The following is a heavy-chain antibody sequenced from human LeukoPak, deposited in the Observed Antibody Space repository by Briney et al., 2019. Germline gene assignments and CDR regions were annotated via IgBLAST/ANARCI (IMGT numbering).Heavy chain of an antibody. CDR3: ARCVFLGGTDYSPCHYMDV. D-gene: IGHD3-9*01. CDR2: LYYGGST. V-gene: IGHV4-4*07. CDR1: GGPIYSYY. Sequence: SETLSLTCTVSGGPIYSYYWNWIRQPAGKGLEWIGRLYYGGSTNYKPSLKSRVTISVDTPKNQFALKLSAVTAADTAVYYLARCVFLGGTDYSPCHYMDVWGKGTAVTVSS. J-gene: IGHJ6*03.